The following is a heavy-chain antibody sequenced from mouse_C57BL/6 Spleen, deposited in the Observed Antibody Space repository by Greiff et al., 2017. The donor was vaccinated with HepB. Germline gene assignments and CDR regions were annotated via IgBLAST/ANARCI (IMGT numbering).Heavy chain of an antibody. Sequence: EVKLMESEGGLVQPGRSMKLSCTASGFTFSDYYMAWVRQVPEKGLEWVANINYDGSSTYYLDSLKSRFIISRDNAKNILYLQVSSLKSEDTATYYCERGDYYCSSRAMDYGGRGTSVTV. V-gene: IGHV5-16*01. CDR3: ERGDYYCSSRAMDY. D-gene: IGHD1-1*01. CDR1: GFTFSDYY. CDR2: INYDGSST. J-gene: IGHJ4*01.